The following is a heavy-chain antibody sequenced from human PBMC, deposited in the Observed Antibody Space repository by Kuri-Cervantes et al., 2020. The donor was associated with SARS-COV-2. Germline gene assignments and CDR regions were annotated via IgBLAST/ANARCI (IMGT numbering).Heavy chain of an antibody. D-gene: IGHD6-13*01. CDR2: IDPSGGSA. J-gene: IGHJ3*02. CDR1: GYTFTGYY. Sequence: ASVKVSCKASGYTFTGYYMHWVRQAPGRGLEWMGIIDPSGGSASYAQKFQGRVTMTRDTSTSTVYMELSSLRSEDTAVYYCARTRIAAAGTDAFDIWGQGTMVTVSS. CDR3: ARTRIAAAGTDAFDI. V-gene: IGHV1-46*01.